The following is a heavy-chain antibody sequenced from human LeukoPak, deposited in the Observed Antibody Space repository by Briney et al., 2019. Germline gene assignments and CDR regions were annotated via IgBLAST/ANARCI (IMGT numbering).Heavy chain of an antibody. Sequence: SETLSLTCTVSGGSISSYYWSWIRQPPGKGLEWIGYMYYSGSTTYNPSLKSRVTISVDTSKNKFSLKLTSVTAADTAVYYCARVPISTTARGYFAYWGQGTLVTVSS. CDR1: GGSISSYY. D-gene: IGHD4-17*01. CDR3: ARVPISTTARGYFAY. CDR2: MYYSGST. J-gene: IGHJ4*02. V-gene: IGHV4-59*01.